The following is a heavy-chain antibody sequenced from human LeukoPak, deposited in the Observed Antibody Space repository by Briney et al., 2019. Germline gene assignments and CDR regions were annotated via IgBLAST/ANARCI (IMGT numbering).Heavy chain of an antibody. CDR1: GFTFDNYA. J-gene: IGHJ3*02. Sequence: GGSLRLSCAASGFTFDNYAINWVRQAPGKGLEWVSDITGSGDRTYYADSVKGRFTISRDNSKNTLYLQMNSLRAEDTALYYCAKGRRDGYNSGPRGDIWGQGTMVTVSS. CDR2: ITGSGDRT. D-gene: IGHD5-24*01. CDR3: AKGRRDGYNSGPRGDI. V-gene: IGHV3-23*01.